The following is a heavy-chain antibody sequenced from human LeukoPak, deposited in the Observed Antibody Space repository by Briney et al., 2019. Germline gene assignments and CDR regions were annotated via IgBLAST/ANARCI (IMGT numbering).Heavy chain of an antibody. CDR1: GFTFSNYA. CDR3: AKWGDYDVLTGYYVSDY. Sequence: YPGGSLRLSCAASGFTFSNYAMSWVRQAPGKGLEWVSAITGSGGNTYYADSVKGRFTISRDNSKNTLYLQMNSLRAEDTAVYYCAKWGDYDVLTGYYVSDYWGQGTLGTVSA. J-gene: IGHJ4*02. D-gene: IGHD3-9*01. V-gene: IGHV3-23*01. CDR2: ITGSGGNT.